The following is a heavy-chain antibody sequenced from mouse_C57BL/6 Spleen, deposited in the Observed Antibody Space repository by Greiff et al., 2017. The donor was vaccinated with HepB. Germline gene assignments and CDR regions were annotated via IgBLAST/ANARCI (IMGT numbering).Heavy chain of an antibody. D-gene: IGHD1-2*01. CDR3: ARRPLRDYAMDY. V-gene: IGHV1-82*01. Sequence: QVQLKQSGPELVKPGASVKISCKASGYAFSSSWMNWVKQRPGKGLEWIGRIYPGDGDTNYNGKFKGKATLTADKSSSTAYMQLSSLTSEDSAVYFCARRPLRDYAMDYWGQGTSVTVSS. CDR1: GYAFSSSW. J-gene: IGHJ4*01. CDR2: IYPGDGDT.